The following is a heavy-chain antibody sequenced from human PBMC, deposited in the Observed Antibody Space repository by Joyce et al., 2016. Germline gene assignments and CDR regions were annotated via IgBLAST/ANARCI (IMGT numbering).Heavy chain of an antibody. J-gene: IGHJ4*02. CDR2: NKHKAGNYAT. CDR3: ASWQYGTIVY. Sequence: EVKMVESGGGLVQPGGSLRLSCVVSGFTLSDHYVDWARQAPGKGLEWVGRNKHKAGNYATEYAASVTGRFTISRDDSKSSVHLQMNSLKTDDTAVYYCASWQYGTIVYWGQGTLVTVSS. CDR1: GFTLSDHY. D-gene: IGHD2-2*01. V-gene: IGHV3-72*01.